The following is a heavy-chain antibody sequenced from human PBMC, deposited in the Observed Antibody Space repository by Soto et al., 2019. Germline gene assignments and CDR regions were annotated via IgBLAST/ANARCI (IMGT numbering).Heavy chain of an antibody. J-gene: IGHJ4*02. V-gene: IGHV5-51*01. CDR3: FRGGVTSRTFDY. CDR1: GDIVNNYW. D-gene: IGHD3-16*01. CDR2: IFPDDSYT. Sequence: GESLKISCKASGDIVNNYWIGWVRQMPGQGLEWIGIIFPDDSYTRYSPSFQGHVTISVYKSISTAYVQWSSLKASASAIYYCFRGGVTSRTFDYWGQGTLVTVSS.